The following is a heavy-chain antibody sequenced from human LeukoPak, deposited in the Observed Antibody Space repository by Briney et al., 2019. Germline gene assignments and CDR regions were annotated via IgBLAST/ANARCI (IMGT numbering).Heavy chain of an antibody. CDR1: GGSISSGGYY. V-gene: IGHV4-31*03. CDR2: IYYSGST. J-gene: IGHJ4*02. Sequence: SETLSLTCTVSGGSISSGGYYWSWIRQHPGKGLEWIGYIYYSGSTYYNPSLKSRVTISVDTSKNQFSLKLSSVTAADTAVYYCARDLVGGIWASGYWGQGTLVTVSS. D-gene: IGHD3-16*01. CDR3: ARDLVGGIWASGY.